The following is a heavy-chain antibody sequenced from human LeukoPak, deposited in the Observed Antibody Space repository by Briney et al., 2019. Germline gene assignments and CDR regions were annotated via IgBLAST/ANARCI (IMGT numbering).Heavy chain of an antibody. D-gene: IGHD5-24*01. CDR3: ARREDGDGYRNKGGEWFDP. CDR2: IYYSGST. Sequence: SETLSLTCTVSGGSISSSSYYWGRIRQPPGKGLEWSGSIYYSGSTYYNPSLKSRVTISVDTYKNQFSLKLSSVTAADTAVYYCARREDGDGYRNKGGEWFDPWGQGTLVTVSS. J-gene: IGHJ5*02. V-gene: IGHV4-39*01. CDR1: GGSISSSSYY.